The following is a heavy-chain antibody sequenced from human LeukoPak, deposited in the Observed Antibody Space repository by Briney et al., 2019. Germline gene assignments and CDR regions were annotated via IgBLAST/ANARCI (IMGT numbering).Heavy chain of an antibody. J-gene: IGHJ5*02. CDR3: ARRVAVAGGNYFDP. CDR2: IIPILDIV. Sequence: GSSVEVSCTASGGTFSSYAISWVRQAPGQGLEWMGRIIPILDIVNYAQKFQGRVSITVDKSTSTAYMEVSSLRSEDTAVYYCARRVAVAGGNYFDPWGQGTLVTVSS. CDR1: GGTFSSYA. D-gene: IGHD6-19*01. V-gene: IGHV1-69*04.